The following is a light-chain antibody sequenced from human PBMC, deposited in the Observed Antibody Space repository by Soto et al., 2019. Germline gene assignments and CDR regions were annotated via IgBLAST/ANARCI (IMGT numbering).Light chain of an antibody. CDR1: SSDVGNYNY. CDR3: SSYPNSRTICV. V-gene: IGLV2-14*01. CDR2: QVS. J-gene: IGLJ1*01. Sequence: QSVLTQPASVSGSPGQSITISCTGTSSDVGNYNYVSWYQQHPGKAPQLMIFQVSNRASGVSNRFSGSKSGDTASVTISGTQAQEEVHYSPSSYPNSRTICVFGNGTKVTV.